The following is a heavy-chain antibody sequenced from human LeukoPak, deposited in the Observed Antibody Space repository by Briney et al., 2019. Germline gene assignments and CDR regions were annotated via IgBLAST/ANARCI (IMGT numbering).Heavy chain of an antibody. CDR3: ARDLMSSSGYYYYMDV. CDR2: SNPNSGGT. CDR1: GYTFTGYY. V-gene: IGHV1-2*02. J-gene: IGHJ6*03. D-gene: IGHD6-13*01. Sequence: GASVKVSCKASGYTFTGYYMHWVRQAPGQGLEWMGWSNPNSGGTNYAQKFQGRVTMTRDTSISTAYMELSRLRSDDTAVYYCARDLMSSSGYYYYMDVWGKGTTVTVSS.